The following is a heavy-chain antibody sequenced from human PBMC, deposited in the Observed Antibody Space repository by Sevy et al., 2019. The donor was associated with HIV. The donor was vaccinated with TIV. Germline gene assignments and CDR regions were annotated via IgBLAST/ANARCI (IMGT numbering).Heavy chain of an antibody. D-gene: IGHD3-9*01. Sequence: GGSLRLSCAASGFTFSSYGMHWVRQAPGKGLEWVAFIRYDGSNKYYADSVKGRFTISRDNSKNTLYLQMNSLRAEDTVVYYCAKDGALYYDILTGPFDYWGQGTLVTVSS. J-gene: IGHJ4*02. CDR1: GFTFSSYG. CDR2: IRYDGSNK. V-gene: IGHV3-30*02. CDR3: AKDGALYYDILTGPFDY.